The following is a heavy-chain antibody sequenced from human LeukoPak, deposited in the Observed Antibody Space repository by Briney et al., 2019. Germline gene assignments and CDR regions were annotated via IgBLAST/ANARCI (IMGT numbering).Heavy chain of an antibody. Sequence: GGSLRLSCAASGFTFSSYSMNWVRQAPGKGLEWVSSISSSSSYIYYADSVKGRFTISRDNAKNSLYLQMNSLRAEDTAVYYCTRDRPSGNITMIRGVTLDYWGQGTLVTVSS. V-gene: IGHV3-21*01. J-gene: IGHJ4*02. CDR2: ISSSSSYI. CDR3: TRDRPSGNITMIRGVTLDY. D-gene: IGHD3-10*01. CDR1: GFTFSSYS.